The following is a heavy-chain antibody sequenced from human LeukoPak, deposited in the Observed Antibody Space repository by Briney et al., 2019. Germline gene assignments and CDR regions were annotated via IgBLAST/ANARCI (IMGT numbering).Heavy chain of an antibody. Sequence: SETLSLTCTVSGDSISNNNWSWIRQPPGKGREWIGYIYYSGSTNYNPFLKSRVTISVDTSKNQFSLKLSSVTAADTAVYYCARDSQMHDAFDIWGQGTMVTVSS. J-gene: IGHJ3*02. CDR1: GDSISNNN. D-gene: IGHD5-24*01. V-gene: IGHV4-59*01. CDR2: IYYSGST. CDR3: ARDSQMHDAFDI.